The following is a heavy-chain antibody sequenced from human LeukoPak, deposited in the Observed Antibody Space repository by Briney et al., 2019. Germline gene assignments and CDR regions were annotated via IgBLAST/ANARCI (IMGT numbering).Heavy chain of an antibody. Sequence: PSETLSLTCAVHGGSFSGYYWSWIRQPPGKGLEWIGEINHSGSTNYNPSLKSRVTISVDTSKNQFSLKLSSVTAADTAVYYCARGAQWLRFAYYYYYGMDVWGQGTTVTVSS. D-gene: IGHD5-12*01. CDR2: INHSGST. CDR3: ARGAQWLRFAYYYYYGMDV. J-gene: IGHJ6*02. V-gene: IGHV4-34*01. CDR1: GGSFSGYY.